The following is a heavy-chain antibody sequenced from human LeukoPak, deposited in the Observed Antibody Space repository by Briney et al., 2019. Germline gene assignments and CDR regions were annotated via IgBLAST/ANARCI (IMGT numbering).Heavy chain of an antibody. CDR1: GYTFTGYY. J-gene: IGHJ5*02. V-gene: IGHV1-2*02. CDR2: INPNRGGT. Sequence: ASVKVSCKASGYTFTGYYRHWVRQAPGQGLEWMRWINPNRGGTNYAQKFQGRVTMTRDTSISTAYMELSRLRSDDTAVYYCARDLPYYYGSGSYYNVILTNRFDPWGQGTLVTVSS. CDR3: ARDLPYYYGSGSYYNVILTNRFDP. D-gene: IGHD3-10*01.